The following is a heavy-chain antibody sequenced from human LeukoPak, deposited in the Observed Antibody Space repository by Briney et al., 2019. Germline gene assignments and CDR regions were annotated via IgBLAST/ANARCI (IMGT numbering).Heavy chain of an antibody. D-gene: IGHD6-13*01. CDR1: GFTFSNYG. Sequence: SGGSLRLSCAASGFTFSNYGMHWVRQAPGKGLEWVAVISYDGSNKYYADSVKGRFTISRDNSKSTLFLQMNSLRAQDTAVYYCARRGRDSSSWLLYFDYWGQGTLVTVSS. CDR2: ISYDGSNK. V-gene: IGHV3-30*03. CDR3: ARRGRDSSSWLLYFDY. J-gene: IGHJ4*02.